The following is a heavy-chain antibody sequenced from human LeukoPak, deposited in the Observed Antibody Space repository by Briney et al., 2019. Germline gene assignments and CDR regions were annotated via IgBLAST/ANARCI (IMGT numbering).Heavy chain of an antibody. CDR1: GFTFSSYW. CDR2: IKQDGSEK. J-gene: IGHJ4*02. Sequence: GGSLRLSCAASGFTFSSYWMSWVRQAPGKGLEWVANIKQDGSEKYYVDSVKGRFTISRDNAKNSLYLQMNSLRAEDTAVYYCAKDLGVSSGYDSMGGYYWGQGTLITVSS. V-gene: IGHV3-7*03. D-gene: IGHD5-12*01. CDR3: AKDLGVSSGYDSMGGYY.